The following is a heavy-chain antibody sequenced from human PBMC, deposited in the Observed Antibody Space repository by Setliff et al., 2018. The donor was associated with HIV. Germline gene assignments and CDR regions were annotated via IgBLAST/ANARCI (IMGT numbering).Heavy chain of an antibody. D-gene: IGHD3-10*01. CDR3: ARAMNHYGSGTFEYYYYMDV. CDR2: LNTDGSST. V-gene: IGHV3-74*03. Sequence: GSLRLSCAASGFIFSNYWTHWVRQAPGKGLVWVSRLNTDGSSTKYADSVKGRFTISRDNAEKSMYLQMNSLRGEDTAVYYCARAMNHYGSGTFEYYYYMDVWGKGTTVTVSS. CDR1: GFIFSNYW. J-gene: IGHJ6*03.